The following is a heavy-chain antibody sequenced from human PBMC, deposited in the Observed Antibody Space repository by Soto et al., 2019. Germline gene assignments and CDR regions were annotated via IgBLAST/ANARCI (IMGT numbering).Heavy chain of an antibody. CDR3: ARGGQYYDSSGYSDY. Sequence: EVQLVESGGGLLRPGGSLRLSCAASGLNFRSNDMHWVRQATGKGLKWVSVIGTAGDTYYPGSVKGRFTISRENAKNSLYLQMNSLRAEDTAVYYCARGGQYYDSSGYSDYWGQGTLVTVSS. D-gene: IGHD3-22*01. V-gene: IGHV3-13*01. CDR2: IGTAGDT. CDR1: GLNFRSND. J-gene: IGHJ4*02.